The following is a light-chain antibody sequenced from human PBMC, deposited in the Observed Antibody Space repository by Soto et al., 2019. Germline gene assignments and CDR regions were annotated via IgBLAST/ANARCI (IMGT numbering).Light chain of an antibody. Sequence: EILMTQSPATLSVSPGERVTLSCRASQSVSNNVAWYQQKPGQAPRLLMYYASTRATGIPPRFSGSGSGTEFTLTISSLQSEDFALYSCQQYNDWPPITFGQGTRLEIK. CDR3: QQYNDWPPIT. CDR1: QSVSNN. CDR2: YAS. J-gene: IGKJ5*01. V-gene: IGKV3-15*01.